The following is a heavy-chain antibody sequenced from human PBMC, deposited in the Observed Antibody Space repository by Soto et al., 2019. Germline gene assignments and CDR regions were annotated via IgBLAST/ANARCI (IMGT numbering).Heavy chain of an antibody. Sequence: QVQLQESGPGLVKPSETLSLTCTVSGCSVSSDNYYWNWIRQTPGKGLEWIGYIYRSGSTKYNPALRGRVTISVDRSNHQFSLKLSSVPAADTPAYYCSRSYDSSVYYYYAMDVWGHGTTVTVSS. CDR2: IYRSGST. V-gene: IGHV4-61*01. D-gene: IGHD3-22*01. CDR1: GCSVSSDNYY. CDR3: SRSYDSSVYYYYAMDV. J-gene: IGHJ6*02.